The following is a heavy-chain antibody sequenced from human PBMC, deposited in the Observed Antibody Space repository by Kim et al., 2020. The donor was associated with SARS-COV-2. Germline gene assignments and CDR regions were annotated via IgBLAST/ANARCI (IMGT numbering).Heavy chain of an antibody. V-gene: IGHV4-31*02. J-gene: IGHJ4*02. D-gene: IGHD3-22*01. CDR3: ARGYDSSGYYYPSYFDY. Sequence: LKRRVTISVDTSKNQFSLKLSSVTAADTGVYYCARGYDSSGYYYPSYFDYWGQGTLVTVSS.